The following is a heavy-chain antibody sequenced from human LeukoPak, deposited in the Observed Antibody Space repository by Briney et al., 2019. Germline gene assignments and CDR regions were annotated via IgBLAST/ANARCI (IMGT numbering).Heavy chain of an antibody. Sequence: SSETLSLTCTVSGGSITSNISYWGWIRQPPGKGLEWIGYIYYSGTTNYNPSLKSRVTISVDTSKNQFSLKLNSVTAADTAVYYCARLGIAAAAYFDYWGQGNLVTASS. V-gene: IGHV4-61*05. D-gene: IGHD6-13*01. CDR2: IYYSGTT. J-gene: IGHJ4*02. CDR3: ARLGIAAAAYFDY. CDR1: GGSITSNISY.